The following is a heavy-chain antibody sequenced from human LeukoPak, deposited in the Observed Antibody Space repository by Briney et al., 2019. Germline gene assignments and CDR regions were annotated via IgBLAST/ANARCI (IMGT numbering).Heavy chain of an antibody. Sequence: ASVKVSCKASGYTFTGYYMHWVRQAPGQGLEWMGWINPKSGGTNYAQKFQGRVTMTRDTSISTAYMELSRLRSDDTAVYYCARGDFDYVWGSYRLSDYWGQGTLVTVSS. D-gene: IGHD3-16*02. CDR1: GYTFTGYY. CDR2: INPKSGGT. V-gene: IGHV1-2*02. CDR3: ARGDFDYVWGSYRLSDY. J-gene: IGHJ4*02.